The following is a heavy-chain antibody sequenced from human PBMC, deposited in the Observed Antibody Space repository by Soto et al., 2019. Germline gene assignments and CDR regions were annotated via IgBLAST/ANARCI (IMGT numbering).Heavy chain of an antibody. V-gene: IGHV4-31*03. J-gene: IGHJ4*02. CDR3: ARVPDYYGSGSYHEPIDY. Sequence: SETLSLTCTVSGGSISSGGYYWSWIRQHPGKGLEWIGYIYYSGSTYYNPSLKSRVTISVDTSKNQFSLKLSSVTAADTAVYYCARVPDYYGSGSYHEPIDYWGQGTLVTVSS. CDR2: IYYSGST. CDR1: GGSISSGGYY. D-gene: IGHD3-10*01.